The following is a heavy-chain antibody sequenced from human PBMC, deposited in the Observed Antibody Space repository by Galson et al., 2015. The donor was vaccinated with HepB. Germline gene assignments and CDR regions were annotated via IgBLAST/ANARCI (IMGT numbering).Heavy chain of an antibody. CDR1: GISLSNYG. CDR2: IWYDGSEE. V-gene: IGHV3-33*01. J-gene: IGHJ5*02. Sequence: SLRLSCAASGISLSNYGMHWVRQAPGKGLEWVAVIWYDGSEEYYGDSVKGRFTVSRDTSRNTLFLQMNSLRVEDTAVYYCARVPQRDYGWLDVWGQGTLVTVSS. D-gene: IGHD4/OR15-4a*01. CDR3: ARVPQRDYGWLDV.